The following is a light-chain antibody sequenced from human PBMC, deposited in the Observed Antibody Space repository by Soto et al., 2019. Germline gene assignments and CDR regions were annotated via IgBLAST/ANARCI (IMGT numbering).Light chain of an antibody. Sequence: SYELTQPPSMSVAPGQTATITCGGTNIGHRSVHWYRQRPGQAPALVVYDDSDRPSHIPDRFSGSNSGNTATLTISRVEAGDEADYYCQVWDSSSGHVVFGGGTRSPS. CDR2: DDS. V-gene: IGLV3-21*02. J-gene: IGLJ2*01. CDR3: QVWDSSSGHVV. CDR1: NIGHRS.